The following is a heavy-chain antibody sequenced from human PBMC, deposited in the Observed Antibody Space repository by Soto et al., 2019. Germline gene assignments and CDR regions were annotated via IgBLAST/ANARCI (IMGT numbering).Heavy chain of an antibody. CDR3: ASLSGSYYH. Sequence: GGSLRLSCAVSGFPFSDYWLHWVRQAPGKGLVWVSRINSYGSSTSYADSVKGRFTISRDSAKNTVYLQMNSLRAEDTAVYYCASLSGSYYHWGQGTLVTVSS. CDR2: INSYGSST. J-gene: IGHJ5*02. CDR1: GFPFSDYW. V-gene: IGHV3-74*01. D-gene: IGHD1-26*01.